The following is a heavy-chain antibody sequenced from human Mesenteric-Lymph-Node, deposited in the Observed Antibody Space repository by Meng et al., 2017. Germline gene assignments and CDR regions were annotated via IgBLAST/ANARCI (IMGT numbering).Heavy chain of an antibody. D-gene: IGHD3-22*01. CDR2: IYYSGST. CDR1: GGSVSSNSDC. Sequence: SETLSLTCTVSGGSVSSNSDCWGWIRQPPGKGLEWIGYIYYSGSTNYNPSLKSRVTISVDTSKNQFSLKLSSVTAADTAVYYCARLYYDSSGSYVCYFDYWGQGTLVTVSS. CDR3: ARLYYDSSGSYVCYFDY. V-gene: IGHV4-61*01. J-gene: IGHJ4*02.